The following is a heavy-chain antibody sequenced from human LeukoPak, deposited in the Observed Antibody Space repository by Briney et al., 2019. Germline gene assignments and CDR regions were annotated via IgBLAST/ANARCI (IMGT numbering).Heavy chain of an antibody. CDR1: GFTFSSYL. J-gene: IGHJ4*02. CDR3: ARVRATFSPHFDN. CDR2: INSDGSIT. D-gene: IGHD5-12*01. Sequence: QPGGSLRLSCAASGFTFSSYLMHWVRQAPGKGLMWVSRINSDGSITNYADSVKGRFTISRDNAKNTLYLQMNSLRAEDTAVYYCARVRATFSPHFDNWGQGTLVTVSS. V-gene: IGHV3-74*01.